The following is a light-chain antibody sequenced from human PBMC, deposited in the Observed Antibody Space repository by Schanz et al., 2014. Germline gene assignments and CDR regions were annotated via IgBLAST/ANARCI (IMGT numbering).Light chain of an antibody. CDR3: HQYINSPFT. V-gene: IGKV3D-15*02. CDR2: DAS. CDR1: QSVSSY. J-gene: IGKJ3*01. Sequence: EIVMTQSPATLSVSPGERATLSCRASQSVSSYLAWYQQKPGQAPRLLIYDASNRATGIPDRFSGSGSGTDFTLTISRLEPEDFAVYYCHQYINSPFTFGPGTKLDLK.